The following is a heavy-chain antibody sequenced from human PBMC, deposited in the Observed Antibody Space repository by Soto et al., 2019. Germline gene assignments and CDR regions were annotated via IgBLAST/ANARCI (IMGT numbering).Heavy chain of an antibody. D-gene: IGHD3-3*01. Sequence: GASVKVSCKASGYTFTSYAMHWVRQAPGQRLEWMGWINAGNGNTKYSQKFQGRVTITRDTSASTAYMELSSLRSEDTAVYYCARSGEPFTYYDFWSGYPNWFDPWGQGTLVTVSS. CDR2: INAGNGNT. J-gene: IGHJ5*02. CDR3: ARSGEPFTYYDFWSGYPNWFDP. CDR1: GYTFTSYA. V-gene: IGHV1-3*01.